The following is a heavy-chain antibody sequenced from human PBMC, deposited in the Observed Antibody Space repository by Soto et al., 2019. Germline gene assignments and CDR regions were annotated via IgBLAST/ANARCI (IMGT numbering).Heavy chain of an antibody. Sequence: ASVKVSCKASGSTFTSYYIHWVRQAPGQGPEWMGIFNPTNGDTTYAERFQGRVTMTSDTSTTTVYMELGSLRSEDTAVYYCARDLTREGDYYDRSGYYFDYWGQGTLVTVSS. D-gene: IGHD3-22*01. V-gene: IGHV1-46*01. J-gene: IGHJ4*02. CDR2: FNPTNGDT. CDR1: GSTFTSYY. CDR3: ARDLTREGDYYDRSGYYFDY.